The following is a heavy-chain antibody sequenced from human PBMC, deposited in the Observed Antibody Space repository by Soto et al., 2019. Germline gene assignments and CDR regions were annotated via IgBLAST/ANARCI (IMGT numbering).Heavy chain of an antibody. V-gene: IGHV1-18*01. D-gene: IGHD3-22*01. CDR2: ISAYNGNT. CDR3: ARVVKYYYDSSGYYDAFDI. Sequence: ASVKVSCKASGYTFTSYGISWVRQAPGQGLEWMGWISAYNGNTNYAQKLQGRVTMTTDTSTSTAYMELRSLRSDDTAVYYCARVVKYYYDSSGYYDAFDIWGQGTMVTVSS. CDR1: GYTFTSYG. J-gene: IGHJ3*02.